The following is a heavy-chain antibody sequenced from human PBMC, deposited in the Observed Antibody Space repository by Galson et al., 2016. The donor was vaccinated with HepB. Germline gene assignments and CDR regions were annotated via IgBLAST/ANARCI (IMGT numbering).Heavy chain of an antibody. CDR2: ISLSSDYI. V-gene: IGHV3-21*01. CDR3: ARVSSGLRGFDY. Sequence: SLRLSCAASGFTFSAYNMIWVRQAPGKGLEWVSSISLSSDYIYYADSLKGRFTISRDNAKNSLYLQMNCLRAEDTAVYFCARVSSGLRGFDYWGQGTLVTVSS. J-gene: IGHJ4*02. CDR1: GFTFSAYN. D-gene: IGHD5-12*01.